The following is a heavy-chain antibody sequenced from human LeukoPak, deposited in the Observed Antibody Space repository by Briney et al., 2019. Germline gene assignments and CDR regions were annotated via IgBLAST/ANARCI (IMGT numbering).Heavy chain of an antibody. D-gene: IGHD6-13*01. CDR2: IIPIFGTA. Sequence: GASVKVSCKASGGTFSSYAISWVRQAPGQGLEWMGGIIPIFGTANYAQKFQGRVTITADKSTSTAYMELSSLRSEDTAVYYCARDSIAAAGTRAFGGFDYWGQGTLVTVSS. CDR3: ARDSIAAAGTRAFGGFDY. CDR1: GGTFSSYA. J-gene: IGHJ4*02. V-gene: IGHV1-69*06.